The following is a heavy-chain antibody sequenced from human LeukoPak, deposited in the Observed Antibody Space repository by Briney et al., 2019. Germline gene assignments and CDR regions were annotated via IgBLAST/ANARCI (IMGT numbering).Heavy chain of an antibody. CDR3: ARARRSGGITLIRGVKDRGWFDS. J-gene: IGHJ5*01. Sequence: SGGSLRLSCTASGFTLSSYEMSWIRQAPGKGLEWVSSIDYSGGDTHYADSVKGRFTISRDNSKNTLYLQMNSLRAEDTAVHYCARARRSGGITLIRGVKDRGWFDSWGQGTLVTVSS. CDR2: IDYSGGDT. V-gene: IGHV3-23*01. D-gene: IGHD3-10*01. CDR1: GFTLSSYE.